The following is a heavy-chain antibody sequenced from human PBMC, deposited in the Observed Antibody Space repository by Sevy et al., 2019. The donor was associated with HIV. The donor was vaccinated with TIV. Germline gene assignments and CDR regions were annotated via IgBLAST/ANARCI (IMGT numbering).Heavy chain of an antibody. CDR1: GFTFSSYS. CDR3: ARDEYGYDSSGYYYWFAFDI. D-gene: IGHD3-22*01. V-gene: IGHV3-21*01. J-gene: IGHJ3*02. Sequence: GGSLRLSCAASGFTFSSYSMNWVRQAPGKGLEWVSSISSSSSYIYYADSVKGRFTISRDNAKNSLYLQMNSLRAEDTAVYYCARDEYGYDSSGYYYWFAFDIWGQGTMVTVSS. CDR2: ISSSSSYI.